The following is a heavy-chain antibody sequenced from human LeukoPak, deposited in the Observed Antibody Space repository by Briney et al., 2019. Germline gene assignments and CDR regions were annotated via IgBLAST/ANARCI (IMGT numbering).Heavy chain of an antibody. Sequence: SVKVSYKVSGYTLTELSMHWVRQAPGKGREWMGGFDPEDGETIYAQKFQGRVTMTEDTSTDTAYMELSSLRSEDTAVYYCATDHGCSSTSCYARWFDHWGQGTLVTVSS. CDR3: ATDHGCSSTSCYARWFDH. V-gene: IGHV1-24*01. CDR1: GYTLTELS. D-gene: IGHD2-2*01. J-gene: IGHJ5*02. CDR2: FDPEDGET.